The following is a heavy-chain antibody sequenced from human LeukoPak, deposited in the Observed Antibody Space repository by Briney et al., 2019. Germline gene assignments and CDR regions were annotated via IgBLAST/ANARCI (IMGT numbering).Heavy chain of an antibody. CDR2: VYYSGST. Sequence: SETLSLSCIFAGSSISSYYRSWIRDPPGRGLEWIGYVYYSGSTIYKPSLKSRVTISEDTSKDQFSLKLSSVTAADTAVYYCARHWGDGYNRYYFDYWGQGTLVTVSS. CDR1: GSSISSYY. CDR3: ARHWGDGYNRYYFDY. D-gene: IGHD5-24*01. J-gene: IGHJ4*02. V-gene: IGHV4-59*08.